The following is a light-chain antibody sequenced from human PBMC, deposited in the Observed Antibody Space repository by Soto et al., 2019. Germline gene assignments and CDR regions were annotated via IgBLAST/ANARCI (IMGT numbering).Light chain of an antibody. J-gene: IGLJ2*01. Sequence: QSALTQPASVSGSPGQSITISCTGTSSDVVSSNLVSWYQQHPGKAPKLIIYEATKRHSGVSDRFSGSKSDNTASLTISGLQAEDEADYYCCSYAGSSDVVFGGGTKLTVL. CDR3: CSYAGSSDVV. CDR2: EAT. V-gene: IGLV2-23*01. CDR1: SSDVVSSNL.